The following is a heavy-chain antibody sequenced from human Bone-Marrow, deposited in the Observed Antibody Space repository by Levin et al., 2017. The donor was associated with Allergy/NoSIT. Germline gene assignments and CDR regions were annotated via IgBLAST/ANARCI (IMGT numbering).Heavy chain of an antibody. CDR1: GYIFSNFW. Sequence: GESLKISCKGSGYIFSNFWIGWVRQMPGKGLEWMGIIYPGDSDVKYSPSFQGQVTISADESISTAYLHWSSLKASDTAMYYCARDHYYYADSGPPSNAFNVWGQGTMVTVSS. CDR3: ARDHYYYADSGPPSNAFNV. CDR2: IYPGDSDV. D-gene: IGHD3-10*01. V-gene: IGHV5-51*01. J-gene: IGHJ3*01.